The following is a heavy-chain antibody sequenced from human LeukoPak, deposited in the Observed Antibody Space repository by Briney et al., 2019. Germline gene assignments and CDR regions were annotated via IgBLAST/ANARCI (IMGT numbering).Heavy chain of an antibody. CDR2: TVGRGGDT. V-gene: IGHV3-23*01. CDR1: GFTFSNYA. J-gene: IGHJ4*02. D-gene: IGHD4-23*01. CDR3: ATQAGVRAFDY. Sequence: GGSLRLSCIASGFTFSNYAMSWVRQTPDKGLEWVATTVGRGGDTYHADFVKGRFTVSRDNSKNTLYLQMNSLRAEDTAVYYCATQAGVRAFDYWGQGTLVTVSS.